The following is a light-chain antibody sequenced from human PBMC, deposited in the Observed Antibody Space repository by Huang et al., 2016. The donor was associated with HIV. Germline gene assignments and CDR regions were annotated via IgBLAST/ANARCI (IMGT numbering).Light chain of an antibody. CDR3: QQFGSSPPYS. Sequence: IVLTQSPDTLALSPGARATLSCRASQTVTNNSLAWYQPRPGPAPRLLIYGAATRATCIPDRFRGSGSGTDFTLTISRREPKDVVVYYCQQFGSSPPYSFGQGTKLEIK. CDR1: QTVTNNS. CDR2: GAA. J-gene: IGKJ2*03. V-gene: IGKV3-20*01.